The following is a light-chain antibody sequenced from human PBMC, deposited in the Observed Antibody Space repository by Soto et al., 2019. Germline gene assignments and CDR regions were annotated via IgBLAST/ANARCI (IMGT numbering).Light chain of an antibody. J-gene: IGKJ4*01. V-gene: IGKV3-15*01. Sequence: EIVMTQSPATLSVSPGERATLSCRASQSVSSNLAWYQQKPGQAPRLLIYGASTRATGIPARFSGSGSGKEFNLTISSLQSEDLAVYYCQQYNSWPPLTFGGGTKVQIK. CDR1: QSVSSN. CDR3: QQYNSWPPLT. CDR2: GAS.